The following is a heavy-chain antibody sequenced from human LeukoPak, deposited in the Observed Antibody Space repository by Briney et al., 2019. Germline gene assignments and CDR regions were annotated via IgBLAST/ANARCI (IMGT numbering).Heavy chain of an antibody. CDR3: ARGGTYYDFWSGIPNAFDI. D-gene: IGHD3-3*01. CDR2: ISSNGGST. CDR1: GFNFSSYA. J-gene: IGHJ3*02. Sequence: GGSLRLSCAASGFNFSSYAMHWVRQAPGKGLEYVSAISSNGGSTYYANSVKGRFTISRDNSKNTLYLQMGSLRAEDMAVYYCARGGTYYDFWSGIPNAFDIWGQGTMVTVSS. V-gene: IGHV3-64*01.